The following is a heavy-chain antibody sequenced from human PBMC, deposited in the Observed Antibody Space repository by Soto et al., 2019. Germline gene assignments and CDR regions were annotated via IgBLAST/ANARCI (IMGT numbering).Heavy chain of an antibody. V-gene: IGHV3-23*01. J-gene: IGHJ6*02. CDR1: GFTFSSYA. Sequence: PGGSLRLSCAASGFTFSSYAMSWVRQAPGKGLEWVSAISGSGGSTYYADSVKGRFTISRDNSKNTLYLQMNSLRAEDTAVYYCAKSFGETTQGGYYYGMDVRGQGTTVTVSS. CDR3: AKSFGETTQGGYYYGMDV. CDR2: ISGSGGST. D-gene: IGHD3-10*01.